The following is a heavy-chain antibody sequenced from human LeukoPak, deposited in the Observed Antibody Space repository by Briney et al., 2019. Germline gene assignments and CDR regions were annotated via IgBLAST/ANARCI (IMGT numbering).Heavy chain of an antibody. D-gene: IGHD6-6*01. CDR1: GDSISSSSYY. J-gene: IGHJ4*02. CDR2: IYYSEST. V-gene: IGHV4-39*01. CDR3: ASTSGEQLASYYFDY. Sequence: SETLSLTCTVSGDSISSSSYYWGWIRQPPGKGLEWIGSIYYSESTYYNPSLKSRVTISVDTSKNQFSLKLSSVTAADTAVYYCASTSGEQLASYYFDYWGQGTLVTVSS.